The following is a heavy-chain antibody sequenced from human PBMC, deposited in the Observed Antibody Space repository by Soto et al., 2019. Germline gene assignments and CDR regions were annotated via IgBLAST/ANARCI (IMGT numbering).Heavy chain of an antibody. CDR1: GFTVSSNY. V-gene: IGHV3-53*04. CDR3: ARMESYCGGDCYPGRYWYFDL. J-gene: IGHJ2*01. Sequence: EVQLVESGGGLVQPGGSLRLSCAASGFTVSSNYMSWVRQAPGKGLEWVSVIYSGGSTYYADSVKGRFTISRHNSKNTLYLQMNSLRAEDTAVYYCARMESYCGGDCYPGRYWYFDLWGRGTLVTVSS. CDR2: IYSGGST. D-gene: IGHD2-21*02.